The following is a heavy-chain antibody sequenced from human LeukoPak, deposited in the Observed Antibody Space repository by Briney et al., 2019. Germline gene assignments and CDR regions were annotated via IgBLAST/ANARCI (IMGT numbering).Heavy chain of an antibody. D-gene: IGHD3-22*01. CDR3: ARGGVEYYYDSSGVAQAFDY. V-gene: IGHV1-2*02. CDR1: GYTFTGYY. Sequence: ASVKVSCKASGYTFTGYYMHWVRQAPGQGLEWMGWINPNSGGTNYAQKFQGRVTMTRDTSISTAYMELSRLRSDDTAVYYCARGGVEYYYDSSGVAQAFDYWGQGTLVTVSS. J-gene: IGHJ4*02. CDR2: INPNSGGT.